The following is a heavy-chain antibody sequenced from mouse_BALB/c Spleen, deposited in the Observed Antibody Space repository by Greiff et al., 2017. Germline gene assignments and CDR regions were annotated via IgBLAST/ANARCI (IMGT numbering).Heavy chain of an antibody. J-gene: IGHJ3*01. D-gene: IGHD2-4*01. CDR1: GFTFSSYT. CDR2: ISSGGSYT. V-gene: IGHV5-6-4*01. CDR3: TREGYYDYDRGFAY. Sequence: EVMLVESGGGLVKPGGSLKLSCAASGFTFSSYTMSWVRQTPEKRLEWVATISSGGSYTYYPDSVKGRFTISRDNAKNTLYLQMSSLKSEDTAMYYCTREGYYDYDRGFAYWGQGTLVTVSA.